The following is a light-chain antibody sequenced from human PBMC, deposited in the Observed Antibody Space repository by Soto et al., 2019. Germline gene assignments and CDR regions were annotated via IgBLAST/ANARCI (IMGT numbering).Light chain of an antibody. CDR2: AAS. Sequence: DIQMTQSPTTLSGSVGDRVTITCRASQTISSWLAWYQQKPGKAPKLLIYAASSLQSGVPSRFSGSGSGTDFTLTISSLQPEDFATYYCQQSYSTTNTFGQGTRLEIK. CDR3: QQSYSTTNT. V-gene: IGKV1-39*01. CDR1: QTISSW. J-gene: IGKJ5*01.